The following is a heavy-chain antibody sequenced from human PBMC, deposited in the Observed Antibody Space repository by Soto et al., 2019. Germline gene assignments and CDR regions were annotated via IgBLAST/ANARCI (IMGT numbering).Heavy chain of an antibody. CDR3: ARGYPRYYFDY. CDR1: GGTFSSDA. J-gene: IGHJ4*02. Sequence: VASVKVSCKASGGTFSSDAISWVRQAPGQGLECMGGIIPIFGTANYAQKFQGRVTITADESTSTAYMELSSLRSEDTAVYYCARGYPRYYFDYWGQGTLVTVSS. D-gene: IGHD1-20*01. CDR2: IIPIFGTA. V-gene: IGHV1-69*13.